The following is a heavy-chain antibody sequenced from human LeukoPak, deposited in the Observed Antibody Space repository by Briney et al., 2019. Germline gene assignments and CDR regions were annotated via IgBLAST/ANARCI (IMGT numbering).Heavy chain of an antibody. V-gene: IGHV1-18*01. CDR1: GYTFTSYG. CDR2: ISAYNGDT. Sequence: ASVKVSCKASGYTFTSYGISWGRQAPGQGLEWRGWISAYNGDTNYAQKLQGRVTMTTDTSTSTAYMELRSLRSDDTAVYYCARVLERWLQLVDYWGQGTLVTVSS. J-gene: IGHJ4*02. CDR3: ARVLERWLQLVDY. D-gene: IGHD5-24*01.